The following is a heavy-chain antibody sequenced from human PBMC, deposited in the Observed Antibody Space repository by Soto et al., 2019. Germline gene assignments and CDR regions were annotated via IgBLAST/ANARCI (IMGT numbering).Heavy chain of an antibody. CDR3: ARADGGPYYFDY. CDR2: IYSSGST. V-gene: IGHV4-59*01. Sequence: QGQLQESGPGLVKPSETLSLTCTVAGGSISSYYWSLIRQPPGKGLEWIGYIYSSGSTNYKPSLKSRVTLSGDTSKNQVSLKLSSVTAADTAVYYCARADGGPYYFDYWGQGNLVTVSS. CDR1: GGSISSYY. J-gene: IGHJ4*02. D-gene: IGHD6-25*01.